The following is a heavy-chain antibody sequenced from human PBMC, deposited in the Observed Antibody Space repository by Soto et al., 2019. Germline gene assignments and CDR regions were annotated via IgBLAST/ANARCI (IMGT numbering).Heavy chain of an antibody. D-gene: IGHD3-3*01. V-gene: IGHV3-33*01. Sequence: GGSLRLSCAASGFTFSSYGMHWVRQAPGKGLEWVAVIWYDGSNKYYADSVKGRFTISRDNSKNTLYLQMNSLRAEDTAVYYCARDNRRFGVVIYRFDYWGQGTLVTVSS. CDR1: GFTFSSYG. CDR3: ARDNRRFGVVIYRFDY. CDR2: IWYDGSNK. J-gene: IGHJ4*02.